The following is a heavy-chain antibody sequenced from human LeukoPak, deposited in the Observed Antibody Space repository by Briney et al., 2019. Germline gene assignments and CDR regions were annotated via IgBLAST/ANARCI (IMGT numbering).Heavy chain of an antibody. D-gene: IGHD6-19*01. CDR3: ARVYSSGWYGIDY. Sequence: GESLKISCKGSGYSTNNYWIGWVRQMPGKGLEWMGIIYPGDSDTRYSPSFQGQVTISADKSISTAYLQWSSLKASDTAMYYCARVYSSGWYGIDYWGQGTLVTVSS. J-gene: IGHJ4*02. CDR1: GYSTNNYW. V-gene: IGHV5-51*01. CDR2: IYPGDSDT.